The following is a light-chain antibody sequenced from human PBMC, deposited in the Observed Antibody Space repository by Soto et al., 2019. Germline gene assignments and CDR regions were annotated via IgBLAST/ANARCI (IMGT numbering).Light chain of an antibody. V-gene: IGKV3-15*01. J-gene: IGKJ1*01. Sequence: EIVMTHSPATLSVSPGERATLSFRASQSVSSKLAWYQRKPGQAPRLYIYDAYTRATDIPDRFSGSGSGTEFTLTISSLQSEDSAIYYCQQYNNWPWTFGQGSKVDIK. CDR2: DAY. CDR3: QQYNNWPWT. CDR1: QSVSSK.